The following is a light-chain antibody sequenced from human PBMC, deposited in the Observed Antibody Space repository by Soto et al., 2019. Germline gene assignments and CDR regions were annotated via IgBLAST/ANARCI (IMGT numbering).Light chain of an antibody. CDR2: HAS. CDR3: QQYNNWPLMT. J-gene: IGKJ5*01. CDR1: QSVGRN. V-gene: IGKV3-15*01. Sequence: EIVLTQSPGTLSVSPGERATLSCRASQSVGRNLAWYQQKPGQAPRLLIFHASTRDTGVPARFSGSGSGSDFTLTINFLQSEDFAVYFCQQYNNWPLMTFGPGTRLEIK.